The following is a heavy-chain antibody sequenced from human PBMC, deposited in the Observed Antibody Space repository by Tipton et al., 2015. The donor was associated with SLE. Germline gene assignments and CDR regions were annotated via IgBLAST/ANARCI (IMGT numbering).Heavy chain of an antibody. CDR2: INHSGST. Sequence: GLVKPSETLSLTCGVYGGSFSGYYWSWIRQSPGKGLEWIGEINHSGSTYHNPSLKSRVTMSVDTSKNQFSLKLTSVTAADTAVYYCARGDYFDFSDYYYPIDVWGQGTAVTVSS. J-gene: IGHJ6*03. V-gene: IGHV4-34*01. CDR3: ARGDYFDFSDYYYPIDV. D-gene: IGHD3-22*01. CDR1: GGSFSGYY.